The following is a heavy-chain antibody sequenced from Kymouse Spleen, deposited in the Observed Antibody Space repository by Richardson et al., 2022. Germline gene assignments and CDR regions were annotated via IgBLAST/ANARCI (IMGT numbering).Heavy chain of an antibody. CDR2: ISSSSSTI. CDR1: GFTFSSYS. D-gene: IGHD3-9*01. V-gene: IGHV3-48*02. Sequence: EVQLVESGGGLVQPGGSLRLSCAASGFTFSSYSMNWVRQAPGKGLEWVSYISSSSSTIYYADSVKGRFTISRDNAKNSLYLQMNSLRDEDTAVYYCAGYYDILTGYYNPYYYYGMDVWGQGTTVTVSS. CDR3: AGYYDILTGYYNPYYYYGMDV. J-gene: IGHJ6*02.